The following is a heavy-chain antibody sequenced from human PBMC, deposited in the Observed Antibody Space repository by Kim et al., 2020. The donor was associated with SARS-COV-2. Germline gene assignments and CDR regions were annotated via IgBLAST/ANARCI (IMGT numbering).Heavy chain of an antibody. CDR3: ARLGNYYDFTVTDY. Sequence: SETLSLTCTVSGGSISSSSYYWGWIRQPPGKGLEWIGSIYYSGSTYYNPSLKSRVTISVDTSKNQFSLKLSSVTAADTAVYYCARLGNYYDFTVTDYWGQGTLVTVSS. CDR1: GGSISSSSYY. D-gene: IGHD3-22*01. V-gene: IGHV4-39*01. J-gene: IGHJ4*02. CDR2: IYYSGST.